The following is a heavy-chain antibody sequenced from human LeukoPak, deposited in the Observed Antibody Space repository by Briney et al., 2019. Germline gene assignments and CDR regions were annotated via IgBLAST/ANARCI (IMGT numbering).Heavy chain of an antibody. CDR2: INPNSGGT. V-gene: IGHV1-2*02. CDR1: GYTFTGYY. CDR3: ARDVWFGDFTFDY. J-gene: IGHJ4*02. D-gene: IGHD3-10*01. Sequence: ASVKVSCKASGYTFTGYYIHWVRQAPGQGLEWMGWINPNSGGTNYPQKFQGRVTMIRDTSISTAYMELSRLTSDDTAVYFCARDVWFGDFTFDYWGQGALVTVSS.